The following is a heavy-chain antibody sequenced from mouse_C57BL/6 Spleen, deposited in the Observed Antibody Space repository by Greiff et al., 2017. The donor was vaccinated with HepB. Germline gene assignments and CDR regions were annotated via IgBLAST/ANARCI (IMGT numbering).Heavy chain of an antibody. V-gene: IGHV1-54*01. CDR3: ARSEYGTLD. CDR2: INPGSGGT. D-gene: IGHD1-1*01. Sequence: QVQLQQSGAELVRPGTSVKVSCKASGYAFTNYLIEWVKQRPGQGLEWIGVINPGSGGTNYNEKFKGKATLTADKSSSTAYMQLSSLTSEDSAVYFCARSEYGTLDWGQGTTLTVSS. CDR1: GYAFTNYL. J-gene: IGHJ2*01.